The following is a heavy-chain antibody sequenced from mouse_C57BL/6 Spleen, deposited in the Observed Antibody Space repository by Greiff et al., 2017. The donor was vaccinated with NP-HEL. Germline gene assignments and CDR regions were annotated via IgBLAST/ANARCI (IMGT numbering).Heavy chain of an antibody. V-gene: IGHV1-64*01. CDR3: ARYDYGSSGYFDV. D-gene: IGHD1-1*01. CDR2: IHPNSGST. Sequence: QVQLKQPGAELVKPGASVKLSCKASGYTFTSYWMHWVKQRPGQGLEWIGMIHPNSGSTNYNEKFKSKATLTVDKSSSTAYMQLSSLTSEDSAVYYCARYDYGSSGYFDVWGTGTTVTVSS. CDR1: GYTFTSYW. J-gene: IGHJ1*03.